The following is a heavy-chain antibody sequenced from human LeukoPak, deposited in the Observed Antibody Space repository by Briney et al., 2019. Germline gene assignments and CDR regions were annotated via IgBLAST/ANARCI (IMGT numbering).Heavy chain of an antibody. CDR1: GFTFTTYA. CDR2: ISGGGGTP. D-gene: IGHD6-19*01. V-gene: IGHV3-23*01. CDR3: ARLAVASNCDY. Sequence: GGSLRLSCAASGFTFTTYAMTWVRQAPGKGLEWVSGISGGGGTPFYADSVKGRFTISRDNSKNTLYLEMNSLRAEDTAVYYCARLAVASNCDYWGQGTLVTGSS. J-gene: IGHJ4*02.